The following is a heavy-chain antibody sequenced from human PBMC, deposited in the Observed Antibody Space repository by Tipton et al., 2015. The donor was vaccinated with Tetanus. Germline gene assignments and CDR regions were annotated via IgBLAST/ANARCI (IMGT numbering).Heavy chain of an antibody. J-gene: IGHJ4*02. CDR1: GYTFTSYG. CDR2: ISAYNGNK. CDR3: ARVLQEWELLYVGDY. Sequence: QLVQSGAEVKKPGASVKVSCKASGYTFTSYGISWVRQAPGQGLEWMGWISAYNGNKNYAQKLQGRVTMTTDTSTSTAYMELRSLRSDDTAVYYCARVLQEWELLYVGDYWGQGTLVTVSS. D-gene: IGHD1-26*01. V-gene: IGHV1-18*04.